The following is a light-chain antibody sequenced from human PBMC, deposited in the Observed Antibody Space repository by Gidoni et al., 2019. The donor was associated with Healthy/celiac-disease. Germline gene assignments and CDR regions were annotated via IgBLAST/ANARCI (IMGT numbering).Light chain of an antibody. CDR1: KLGDKY. CDR2: QDS. V-gene: IGLV3-1*01. CDR3: QAWDSSIHVV. Sequence: SYELTQPPSVSVSPGQTASITCSGDKLGDKYACWYQQKPGQSPALVIYQDSKRPSGIPERFSGSNSGNTATLTISGTQAMDEADYYCQAWDSSIHVVFGGGTKLTVL. J-gene: IGLJ2*01.